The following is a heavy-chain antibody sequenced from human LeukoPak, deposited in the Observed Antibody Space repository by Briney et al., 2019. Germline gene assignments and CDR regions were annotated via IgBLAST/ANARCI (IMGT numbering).Heavy chain of an antibody. Sequence: ASVTVSCKASGYTFTSYGISWVRQAPGQGLEWMGWISAYNGNTNYAQKLQGRVTMTTDTSTSTAYMELRSLRSEDTAVYFCASRLLIHLWAKDFWGQGTLVTVSS. CDR3: ASRLLIHLWAKDF. D-gene: IGHD5-18*01. V-gene: IGHV1-18*01. CDR2: ISAYNGNT. CDR1: GYTFTSYG. J-gene: IGHJ4*02.